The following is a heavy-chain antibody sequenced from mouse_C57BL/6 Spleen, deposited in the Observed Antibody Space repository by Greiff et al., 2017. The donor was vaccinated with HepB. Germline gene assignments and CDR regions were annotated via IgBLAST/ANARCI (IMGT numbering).Heavy chain of an antibody. J-gene: IGHJ4*01. D-gene: IGHD1-2*01. CDR1: GYAFSSSW. V-gene: IGHV1-82*01. CDR3: ARFGYDYAMDY. Sequence: QVQLQQSGPELVKPGASVKISCKASGYAFSSSWMNWVKQRPGKGLEWTGRIYPGDGDTNYNGKFKGKATLTADKSSSTAYMQLSSLPSEDSAVYFCARFGYDYAMDYWGQGTSVTVSS. CDR2: IYPGDGDT.